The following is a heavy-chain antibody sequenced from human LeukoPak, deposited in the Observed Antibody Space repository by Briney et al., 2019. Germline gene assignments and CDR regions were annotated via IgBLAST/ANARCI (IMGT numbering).Heavy chain of an antibody. Sequence: PGGSLTLSCAASGFTFSNYWINWVRQAPGKGLEWGANMNEYGSEKYYVDSVRGRFTISRDNAEHSLFLHMNSLRVEDTAVYRCARVLYGSRVNVIDSWGPGTLVTVSS. V-gene: IGHV3-7*01. J-gene: IGHJ4*02. D-gene: IGHD2-2*01. CDR2: MNEYGSEK. CDR3: ARVLYGSRVNVIDS. CDR1: GFTFSNYW.